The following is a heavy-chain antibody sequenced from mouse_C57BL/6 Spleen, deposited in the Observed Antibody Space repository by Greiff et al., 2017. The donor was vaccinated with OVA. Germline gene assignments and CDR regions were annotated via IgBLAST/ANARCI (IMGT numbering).Heavy chain of an antibody. CDR3: ARRDYGNWFAY. V-gene: IGHV1-18*01. Sequence: EVKLVESGPELVKPGASVKIPCKASGYTFTDYNMDWVKQSHGKSLEWIGDINPNNGGTIYNQKFKGKATLTVDKSSSTAYMELRSLTSEDTAVYYCARRDYGNWFAYWGQGTLVTVSA. CDR1: GYTFTDYN. D-gene: IGHD2-1*01. CDR2: INPNNGGT. J-gene: IGHJ3*01.